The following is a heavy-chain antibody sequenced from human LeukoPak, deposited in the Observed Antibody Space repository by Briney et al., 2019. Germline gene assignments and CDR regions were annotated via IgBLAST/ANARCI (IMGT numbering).Heavy chain of an antibody. CDR2: ISPFNGNT. CDR1: GYTFTSHG. V-gene: IGHV1-18*01. Sequence: ASVKVSCKASGYTFTSHGFSWVRQAPGQGLEWMGWISPFNGNTNYAQKFQGRVTITADKSTSTAYMGLSSLRSEDTAVYYCARDYYGSGSYYTYGMDVWGQGTTVTVSS. J-gene: IGHJ6*02. D-gene: IGHD3-10*01. CDR3: ARDYYGSGSYYTYGMDV.